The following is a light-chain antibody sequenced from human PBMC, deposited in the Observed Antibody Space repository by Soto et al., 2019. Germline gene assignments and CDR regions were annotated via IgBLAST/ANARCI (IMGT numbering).Light chain of an antibody. Sequence: AVVTQEPSLTVSPGGTVTLPSGSSTGAVTSGHYAYWFQQKPGQAPRTLIHNTNKKHSWTPARFSGSLLGGKAALTLSGAQPEDEADYYCLLYYVVAVVFGGGTKVTVL. CDR2: NTN. CDR1: TGAVTSGHY. V-gene: IGLV7-46*01. CDR3: LLYYVVAVV. J-gene: IGLJ2*01.